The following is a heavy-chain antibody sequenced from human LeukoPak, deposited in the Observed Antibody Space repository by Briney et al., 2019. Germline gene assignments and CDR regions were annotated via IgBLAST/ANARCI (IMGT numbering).Heavy chain of an antibody. J-gene: IGHJ6*02. CDR1: GFTFSSYW. D-gene: IGHD6-6*01. CDR2: INSDGSST. V-gene: IGHV3-74*01. Sequence: PGGSLRLSCAASGFTFSSYWMHWVRQAPGKGLVWVSRINSDGSSTSYADSVKGRLTISRDNAKNTLYLQMNSLRAEDTAVYYCARDHGSSSVYYYYGMDVWGQGTTVTVSS. CDR3: ARDHGSSSVYYYYGMDV.